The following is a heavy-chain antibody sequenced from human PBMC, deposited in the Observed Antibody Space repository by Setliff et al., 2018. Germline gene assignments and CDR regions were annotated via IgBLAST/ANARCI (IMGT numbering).Heavy chain of an antibody. Sequence: SETLSLTCAVYGGSFSGYYWSWIRQPPGKGLEWIGEINHSGSTNYNPSLKSRVTISVDTSKNQFSLKLSSVTAADTAVYYCASQEPLYSSGWYYFDYWGQGTLVTAPQ. V-gene: IGHV4-34*01. CDR2: INHSGST. J-gene: IGHJ4*02. CDR1: GGSFSGYY. D-gene: IGHD6-19*01. CDR3: ASQEPLYSSGWYYFDY.